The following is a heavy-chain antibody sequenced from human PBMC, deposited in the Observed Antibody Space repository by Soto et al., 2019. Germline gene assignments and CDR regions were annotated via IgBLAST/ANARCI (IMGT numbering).Heavy chain of an antibody. J-gene: IGHJ3*02. CDR2: IYYSGNT. V-gene: IGHV4-31*03. D-gene: IGHD3-3*02. CDR1: GGSISSGAYY. CDR3: ARVGISRSDAFEI. Sequence: PSETLSLTCTVSGGSISSGAYYWSWIRQHPGEALEWIGYIYYSGNTYYNPSLKSRVMISVDTSKNQFSLRLSSVTAADTAVYYWARVGISRSDAFEIWGHGTMVSVS.